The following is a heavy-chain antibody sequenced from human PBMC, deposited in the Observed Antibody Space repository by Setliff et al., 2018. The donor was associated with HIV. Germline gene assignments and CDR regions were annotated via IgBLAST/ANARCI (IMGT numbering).Heavy chain of an antibody. Sequence: GGSLRLSCAASGFTFSNYAMSWVRRAPGKGLEWVSAISGSGDNTYYADSVKGRFTISRDNSKNTLYLEINSLRDEDTAVYYCAKDGLVGAAGRFDYWGQGTLVTVSS. V-gene: IGHV3-23*01. CDR3: AKDGLVGAAGRFDY. CDR1: GFTFSNYA. J-gene: IGHJ4*02. D-gene: IGHD6-13*01. CDR2: ISGSGDNT.